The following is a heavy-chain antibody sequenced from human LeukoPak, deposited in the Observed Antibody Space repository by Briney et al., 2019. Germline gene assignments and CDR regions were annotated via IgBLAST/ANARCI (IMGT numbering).Heavy chain of an antibody. Sequence: GGSLRLSCAASGFTFSDYTIHWVRQAPGKRLQSVSAITSNGAYTHYADSVKGRFTISRDNSRNAVFLQMGGLRIEDMAVYYCARVKMGATVSDYYYYYMDVWGKGTTVTVSS. CDR1: GFTFSDYT. CDR2: ITSNGAYT. D-gene: IGHD1-26*01. V-gene: IGHV3-64*02. CDR3: ARVKMGATVSDYYYYYMDV. J-gene: IGHJ6*03.